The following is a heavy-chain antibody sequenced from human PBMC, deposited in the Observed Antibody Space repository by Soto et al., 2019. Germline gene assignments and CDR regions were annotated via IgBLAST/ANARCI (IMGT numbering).Heavy chain of an antibody. CDR1: GGSISSGGYY. J-gene: IGHJ6*02. D-gene: IGHD4-4*01. CDR2: IYYSGST. Sequence: QVQLQESGPGLVKPSQTLSLTCTVSGGSISSGGYYWSWIRQHPGKGLEWIGDIYYSGSTYYNPSRTSXXXIXXDTSKPQFSLKLSSVTAADTAVYYCARRSEIYSKGYYGMDVWGQGTTVTVSS. V-gene: IGHV4-31*03. CDR3: ARRSEIYSKGYYGMDV.